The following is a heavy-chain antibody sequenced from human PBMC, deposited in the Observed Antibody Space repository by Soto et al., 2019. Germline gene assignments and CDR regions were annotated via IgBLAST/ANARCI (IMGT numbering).Heavy chain of an antibody. D-gene: IGHD1-26*01. V-gene: IGHV3-30-3*01. CDR2: ISYDGSNK. CDR1: GFTFSSYA. Sequence: GGSLRLSCAASGFTFSSYAMHWVRQAPGKGLEWVAVISYDGSNKYYADSVKGRFTISRDNSKNTLYLQMNSLRAEDTAVYYCARVGRTSIVGATTGDYYYYGMDVWGQGTTVTVSS. J-gene: IGHJ6*02. CDR3: ARVGRTSIVGATTGDYYYYGMDV.